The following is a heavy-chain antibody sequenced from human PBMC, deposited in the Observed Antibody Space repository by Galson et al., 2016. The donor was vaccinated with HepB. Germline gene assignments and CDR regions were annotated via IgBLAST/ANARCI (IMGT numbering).Heavy chain of an antibody. J-gene: IGHJ6*02. V-gene: IGHV4-31*03. CDR3: ARARSNCSGGSCYFRGTHYYYYYGMDV. CDR2: IYYSGSP. Sequence: TLSLTCHVSGGSITSDGYYWSWIRPHPGKGLEWIGFIYYSGSPYYHPSLQRRLTLSVDTSMSQFSLKLSSVTAADTAVYYCARARSNCSGGSCYFRGTHYYYYYGMDVWGQGTTVTVSS. D-gene: IGHD2-15*01. CDR1: GGSITSDGYY.